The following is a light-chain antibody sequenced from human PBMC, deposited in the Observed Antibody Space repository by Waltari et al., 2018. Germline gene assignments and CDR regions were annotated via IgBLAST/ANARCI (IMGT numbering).Light chain of an antibody. V-gene: IGKV3D-15*01. J-gene: IGKJ2*01. CDR1: QGFGDN. CDR2: GAS. Sequence: ETVLTQTPATLSVSPGGTAILSCRASQGFGDNLAWYQQKDGQPPRPLIYGASIRATDSPDMCTGSGSGTDFTLTISGLNAEDVAVYFCQHYNKWPQYTFAQGTKVEIK. CDR3: QHYNKWPQYT.